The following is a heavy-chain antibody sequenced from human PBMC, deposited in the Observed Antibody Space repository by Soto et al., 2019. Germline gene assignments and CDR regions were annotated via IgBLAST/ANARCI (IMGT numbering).Heavy chain of an antibody. D-gene: IGHD3-10*01. Sequence: PSETLSLTCSFSGGFRSSYYWSWIRQPPGKGLEWIGYIHYTGSTNYNPSLKSRITISVDTSNNQFSLRLSSVTAADTAIYYCARGEGGVINFWGQGAQVTLSS. CDR2: IHYTGST. CDR3: ARGEGGVINF. J-gene: IGHJ4*02. CDR1: GGFRSSYY. V-gene: IGHV4-59*01.